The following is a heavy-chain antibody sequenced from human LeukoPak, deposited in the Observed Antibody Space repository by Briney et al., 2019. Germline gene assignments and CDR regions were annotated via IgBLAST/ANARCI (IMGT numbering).Heavy chain of an antibody. CDR3: ARAGHIGEVWDYFDY. CDR2: ISSNGGST. Sequence: PGGSLRLSCAASGFTFSSYAMHWVRQAPGKGLEYVSAISSNGGSTYCANSVKGRFTISRDNSKNTLYLQMGSLRAEDMAVYYCARAGHIGEVWDYFDYWGQGTLVTVSS. D-gene: IGHD3-16*01. V-gene: IGHV3-64*01. CDR1: GFTFSSYA. J-gene: IGHJ4*02.